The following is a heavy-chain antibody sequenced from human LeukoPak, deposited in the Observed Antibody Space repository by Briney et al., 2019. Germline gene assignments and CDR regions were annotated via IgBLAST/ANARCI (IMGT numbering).Heavy chain of an antibody. V-gene: IGHV4-4*07. Sequence: SETLSLTCTVSGGSISSYYWSWIRQPAGKGLEWIGRIYTSGSTNYNPSLKSRVTMSVDTSKNQFSLKLSSVTAADTAVYYCARDEMYYDILTGYYTGRDAFDIWGQGTMVTVSS. CDR3: ARDEMYYDILTGYYTGRDAFDI. D-gene: IGHD3-9*01. CDR1: GGSISSYY. J-gene: IGHJ3*02. CDR2: IYTSGST.